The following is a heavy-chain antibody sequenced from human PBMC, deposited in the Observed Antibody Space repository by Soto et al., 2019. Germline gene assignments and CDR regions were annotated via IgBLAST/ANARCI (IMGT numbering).Heavy chain of an antibody. CDR2: IYPGDSDT. Sequence: GESLKISCKGSGYSFTSYWIGWVRQMPGKGLEWMGIIYPGDSDTRYSPSFQGQVTISADKSISTAYLQWSSLKASDTAMYYCARPGLGVVAAHEPFDYWGQGTLVTVSS. V-gene: IGHV5-51*01. CDR1: GYSFTSYW. J-gene: IGHJ4*02. CDR3: ARPGLGVVAAHEPFDY. D-gene: IGHD2-15*01.